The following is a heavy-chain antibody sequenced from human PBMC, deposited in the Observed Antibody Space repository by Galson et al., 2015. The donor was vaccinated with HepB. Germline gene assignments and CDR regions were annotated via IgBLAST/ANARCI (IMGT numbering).Heavy chain of an antibody. CDR3: ARDTSSGWKIDY. V-gene: IGHV3-48*01. D-gene: IGHD6-19*01. J-gene: IGHJ4*02. Sequence: SLRLSCAASGFTFVNDAMNWVRQAPGKGLEWVSYISSSSSGITQYADSVKGRFTISRDNAKNSLYLQMNSLRSEDTAVYYCARDTSSGWKIDYWGQGTLVTVSS. CDR2: ISSSSSGIT. CDR1: GFTFVNDA.